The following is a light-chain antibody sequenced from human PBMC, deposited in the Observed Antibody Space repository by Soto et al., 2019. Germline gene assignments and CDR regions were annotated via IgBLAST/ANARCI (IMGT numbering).Light chain of an antibody. CDR3: QQYVSSVT. CDR2: GAS. V-gene: IGKV3-20*01. Sequence: EIVLTQSPGSLSLSPEERATLSCRASQSVDSSFFAWYQQKPGQAPRLLIYGASNRATGIPDRFSGRGSGTDFTLTITGLEPEDFAVYYCQQYVSSVTFGQGTKVEIK. J-gene: IGKJ1*01. CDR1: QSVDSSF.